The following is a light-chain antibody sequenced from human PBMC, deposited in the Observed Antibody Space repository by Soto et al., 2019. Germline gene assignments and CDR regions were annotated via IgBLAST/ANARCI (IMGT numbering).Light chain of an antibody. V-gene: IGKV3-15*01. J-gene: IGKJ1*01. Sequence: EIVMTQSPATLSVSPGERATLSCRASQSVSSNLAWYQQKPGQAPRLLIYGASTRATGIPARFSGSGSGTEFTLTIRSLQSEYVAIYYCQRYNNWPSTFGQVTKVEI. CDR2: GAS. CDR1: QSVSSN. CDR3: QRYNNWPST.